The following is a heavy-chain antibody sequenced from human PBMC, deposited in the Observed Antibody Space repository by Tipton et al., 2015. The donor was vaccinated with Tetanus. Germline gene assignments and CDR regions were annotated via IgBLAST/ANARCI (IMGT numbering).Heavy chain of an antibody. CDR1: GGSISSSNW. V-gene: IGHV4-4*02. Sequence: TLSLTCAVSGGSISSSNWWSWVRQPPGKGLEWIGEIYHSGSTNYNPSLKSRVTISVDKSKNPFSLKLSSVTAADTAVYYCETRSGSYSAFDYWGQGTLVTVSS. CDR2: IYHSGST. D-gene: IGHD1-26*01. CDR3: ETRSGSYSAFDY. J-gene: IGHJ4*02.